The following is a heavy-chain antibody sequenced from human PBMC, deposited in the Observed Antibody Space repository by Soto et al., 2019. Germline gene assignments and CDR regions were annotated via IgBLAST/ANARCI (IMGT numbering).Heavy chain of an antibody. D-gene: IGHD3-9*01. J-gene: IGHJ5*02. CDR1: GGSISSGDYY. Sequence: SETLSLTCTVSGGSISSGDYYWSWIRQPPGKGLEWIGYIYYSGSTYYNPSLKSRVTISVDTSKNQFSLKLSSVTAADTAVYYCAREHYDILTGYYDNWFDPWGQGTLVT. CDR2: IYYSGST. CDR3: AREHYDILTGYYDNWFDP. V-gene: IGHV4-30-4*01.